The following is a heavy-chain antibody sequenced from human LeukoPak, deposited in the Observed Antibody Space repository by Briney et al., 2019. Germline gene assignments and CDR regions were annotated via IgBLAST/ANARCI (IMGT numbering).Heavy chain of an antibody. CDR2: IYHSGST. CDR1: GGSISSSNW. Sequence: SETLSLTCAVSGGSISSSNWWSWVRQPPGKGLEWIGEIYHSGSTNYNPSLKSRVTISVDKSKNQFSLKLSSVTAADTAVYYCARHVKGLVDYFDYWGQGTLVTVSS. CDR3: ARHVKGLVDYFDY. J-gene: IGHJ4*02. D-gene: IGHD6-19*01. V-gene: IGHV4-4*02.